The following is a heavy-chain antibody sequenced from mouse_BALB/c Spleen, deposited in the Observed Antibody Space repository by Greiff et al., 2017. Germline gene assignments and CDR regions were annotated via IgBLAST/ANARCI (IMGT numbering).Heavy chain of an antibody. V-gene: IGHV5-6-5*01. J-gene: IGHJ4*01. D-gene: IGHD1-1*02. CDR2: ISSGGST. CDR1: GFTFSSYA. CDR3: ARDMGDGNEDYAMDY. Sequence: EVKLVESGGGLVKPGGSLKLSCAASGFTFSSYAMSWVRQTPEKRLEWVASISSGGSTYYPDSVKGRFTISRDNARNILYLQMSSLRSEDTAMYYCARDMGDGNEDYAMDYWGQGTSVTVSA.